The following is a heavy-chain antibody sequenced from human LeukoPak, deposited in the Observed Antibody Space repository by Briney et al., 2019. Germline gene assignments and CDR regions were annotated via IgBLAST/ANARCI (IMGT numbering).Heavy chain of an antibody. D-gene: IGHD6-13*01. J-gene: IGHJ3*02. CDR1: GYTFTGYY. CDR2: INPNSGGT. V-gene: IGHV1-2*02. Sequence: ASVKVSCTASGYTFTGYYMHWVRQAPGQGLEWMGWINPNSGGTNYAQKFQGRVTMTRDTSISTAYMELSRLRSDDTAVYYCARDRHRSSHAFDIWGQGTMVTVSS. CDR3: ARDRHRSSHAFDI.